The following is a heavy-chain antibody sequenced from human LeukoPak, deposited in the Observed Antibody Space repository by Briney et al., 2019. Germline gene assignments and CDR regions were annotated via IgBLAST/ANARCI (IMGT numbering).Heavy chain of an antibody. CDR1: GFTFSSYG. D-gene: IGHD3-16*01. J-gene: IGHJ4*02. CDR2: ISGSGGST. CDR3: ARAYESAAFDY. V-gene: IGHV3-23*01. Sequence: PGGSLRLSCAASGFTFSSYGMSWVRQAPGKGLEWVSAISGSGGSTYYADSVKGRFTISRDNAKNSLYLQMNSLRAEDTAVYYCARAYESAAFDYWGQGTLVTVSS.